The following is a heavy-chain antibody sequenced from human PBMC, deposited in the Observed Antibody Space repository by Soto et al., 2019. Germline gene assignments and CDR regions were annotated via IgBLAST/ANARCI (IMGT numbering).Heavy chain of an antibody. D-gene: IGHD3-16*02. CDR3: ARVSLGGRDPYYGMDV. J-gene: IGHJ6*02. CDR2: IYYSGST. CDR1: GGSISSGGYY. Sequence: PSETLSLTCTVSGGSISSGGYYRSWIRQHPGKGLEWIGYIYYSGSTYYNPSLKSRVTISVDTSKNQFSLKLSSVTAADTAVYYCARVSLGGRDPYYGMDVWGQGTTVTVSS. V-gene: IGHV4-31*03.